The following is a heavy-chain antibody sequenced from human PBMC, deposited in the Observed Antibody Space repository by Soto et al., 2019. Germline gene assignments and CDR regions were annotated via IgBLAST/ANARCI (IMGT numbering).Heavy chain of an antibody. Sequence: GGSLRLSCAASGFTFSSYWMHWVRIAPGQGLVWVSRINSDGSSTSYADSVKGRFTISRDNAKNTLYLQMNSLRAEDTAVYYCARGSLVGARFPSDYWGQGTLVTVSS. CDR2: INSDGSST. V-gene: IGHV3-74*01. J-gene: IGHJ4*02. CDR3: ARGSLVGARFPSDY. CDR1: GFTFSSYW. D-gene: IGHD1-26*01.